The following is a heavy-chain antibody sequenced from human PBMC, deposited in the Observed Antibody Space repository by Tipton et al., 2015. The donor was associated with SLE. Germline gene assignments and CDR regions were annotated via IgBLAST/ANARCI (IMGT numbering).Heavy chain of an antibody. J-gene: IGHJ4*02. CDR1: GGSISSNSYY. CDR2: TYYSGST. V-gene: IGHV4-39*07. Sequence: LRLSCTVSGGSISSNSYYWGWIRQPPGKGLEWIGSTYYSGSTYYNPSLKSRVTISVDTPKNQFSLKLSSVTAADTAVYYCARHCQLYSFVYWGQGTLVTVSS. CDR3: ARHCQLYSFVY. D-gene: IGHD5-24*01.